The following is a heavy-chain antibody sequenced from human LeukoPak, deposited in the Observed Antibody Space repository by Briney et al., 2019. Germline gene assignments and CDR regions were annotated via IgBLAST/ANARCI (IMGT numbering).Heavy chain of an antibody. CDR1: GFTFQDYA. J-gene: IGHJ6*02. Sequence: GRSLRLSCAASGFTFQDYAIQWVRQAPAKGLAGVSGNSWYCGSIGYADSVKGRFTISRDNAKNSLYLQMNSLRAEDTALYYCAKGGAAAGTPYYYYYYGMDVWGQGTTVTVSS. D-gene: IGHD6-13*01. CDR3: AKGGAAAGTPYYYYYYGMDV. CDR2: NSWYCGSI. V-gene: IGHV3-9*01.